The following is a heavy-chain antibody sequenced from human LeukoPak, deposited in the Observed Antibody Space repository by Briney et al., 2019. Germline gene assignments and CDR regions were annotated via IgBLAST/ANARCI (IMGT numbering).Heavy chain of an antibody. CDR1: GYTFTGYY. Sequence: ASVKVSCKASGYTFTGYYIHWVRQAPGQGLEWMGRINPNSGGTNCAQKFQGRVTMTRDTSIRTAYMELNRLRSDDTAVYYCARDADSSSWYWAADAFDIWGQGTMVTVSS. J-gene: IGHJ3*02. V-gene: IGHV1-2*06. D-gene: IGHD6-13*01. CDR3: ARDADSSSWYWAADAFDI. CDR2: INPNSGGT.